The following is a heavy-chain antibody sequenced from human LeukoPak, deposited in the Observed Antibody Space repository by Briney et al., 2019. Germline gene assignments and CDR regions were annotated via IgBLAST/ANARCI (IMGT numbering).Heavy chain of an antibody. Sequence: KPSKTLSLTCAVYGGSFSSYYWSWIRQPPGKGLEWIGYIYYSGSTNYNPSLKSRVTISVDTSKNQFSLKLSSVTAADTAVYFCARTTEGGYTYDYFYYYYMDVWGKGTTVTISS. J-gene: IGHJ6*03. V-gene: IGHV4-59*01. CDR3: ARTTEGGYTYDYFYYYYMDV. CDR1: GGSFSSYY. D-gene: IGHD5-18*01. CDR2: IYYSGST.